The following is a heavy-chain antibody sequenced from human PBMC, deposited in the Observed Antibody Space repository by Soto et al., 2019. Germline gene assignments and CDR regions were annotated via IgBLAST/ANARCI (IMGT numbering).Heavy chain of an antibody. CDR2: IYHSGAT. CDR3: ARDLGTGTDY. D-gene: IGHD1-1*01. V-gene: IGHV4-4*02. CDR1: GDSITSSNW. Sequence: QVHLQESGPGLVKTSGTLSLTCAVSGDSITSSNWWSWVRQAPGKGLEWIGEIYHSGATTYNPSLKNRATISVDPSNNHFSLKLTSVTAADTAVYFCARDLGTGTDYWGRGTLVTVAS. J-gene: IGHJ4*02.